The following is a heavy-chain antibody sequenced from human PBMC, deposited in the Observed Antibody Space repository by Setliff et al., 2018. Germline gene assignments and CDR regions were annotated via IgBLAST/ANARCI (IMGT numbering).Heavy chain of an antibody. V-gene: IGHV4-61*09. CDR2: IYTSWST. CDR3: ARAPRYFDPTGSYFDF. J-gene: IGHJ4*02. CDR1: GGSISSRHYY. D-gene: IGHD3-22*01. Sequence: SETLSLTCAVSGGSISSRHYYWSWIRQPAGKGLEWLGQIYTSWSTYYNPSLKSRVTISVDTSKNQFSLKLTSVTAADTAVYYCARAPRYFDPTGSYFDFWGQGTLVTVSS.